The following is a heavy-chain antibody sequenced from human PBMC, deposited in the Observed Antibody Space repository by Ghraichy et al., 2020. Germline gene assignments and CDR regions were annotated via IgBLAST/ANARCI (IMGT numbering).Heavy chain of an antibody. CDR1: GFTVNSVW. J-gene: IGHJ3*01. Sequence: GGSLRLSCAVSGFTVNSVWMTWVRQAPGKGLEWVGCISDGGTTQYAPPVKGRFTISRDDSENTLYLQMSSLKAEDTAFYYCTRGHYETWGQGTLVTVSS. V-gene: IGHV3-15*01. CDR3: TRGHYET. CDR2: ISDGGTT. D-gene: IGHD3-22*01.